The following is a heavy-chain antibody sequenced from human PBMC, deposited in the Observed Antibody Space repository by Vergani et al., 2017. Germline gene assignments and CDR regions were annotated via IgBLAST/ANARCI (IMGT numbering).Heavy chain of an antibody. Sequence: EVQLVESGGGLVKPGGSLRLSCAASGFTFSSYSMNWVRQAPGKGLEWVSSISSSSSYIYYADSVKGRFTISRDNAKNSLYLQMNSLRAEDTALYYCASGVVPAAIGWFDPWGQGTLVTVSS. CDR2: ISSSSSYI. D-gene: IGHD2-2*01. CDR3: ASGVVPAAIGWFDP. CDR1: GFTFSSYS. J-gene: IGHJ5*02. V-gene: IGHV3-21*01.